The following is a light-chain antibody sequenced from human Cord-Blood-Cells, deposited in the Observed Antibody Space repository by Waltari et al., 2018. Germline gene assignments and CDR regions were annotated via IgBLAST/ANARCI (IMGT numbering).Light chain of an antibody. CDR2: GAS. V-gene: IGKV3-15*01. CDR3: QQYNNWAWT. CDR1: QSVSSN. Sequence: EIVMTQSPATLSVSPGERATLSCRASQSVSSNLAWYQQKPGQAPRLLIYGASTRATGIPGRFSGRGSGTEFTLTISSLQSEDFAVYFCQQYNNWAWTFGQGTKVEIK. J-gene: IGKJ1*01.